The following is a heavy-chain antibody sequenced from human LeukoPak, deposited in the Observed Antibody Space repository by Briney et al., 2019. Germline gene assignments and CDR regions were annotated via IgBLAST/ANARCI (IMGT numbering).Heavy chain of an antibody. D-gene: IGHD2-2*02. Sequence: PSETLSLTCTVSGGSISSGSYYWRWIRQPPGKGLEWIGEINHSGSTNYNPSLKSRVTISVDTSKNQFSLKLSSVTAADTAVYYCAISAGCSSTSCYSEEVVDYWGQGTLVTVSS. CDR2: INHSGST. J-gene: IGHJ4*02. V-gene: IGHV4-39*07. CDR3: AISAGCSSTSCYSEEVVDY. CDR1: GGSISSGSYY.